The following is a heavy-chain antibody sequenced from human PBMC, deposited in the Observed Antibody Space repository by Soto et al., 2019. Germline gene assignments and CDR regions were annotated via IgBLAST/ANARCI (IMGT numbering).Heavy chain of an antibody. D-gene: IGHD3-10*01. J-gene: IGHJ6*03. Sequence: QVQLVQSGAEVKKPGSSVKVSCKASGGTFSSYTISWVRQAPGQGLEWMGRIIPILGIANYAQKFQGRVTITADKSTSTAYMELSSLRSEDTAVYYCARAPGRLGVGFYYYYMDVWGKGTTVTVSS. CDR1: GGTFSSYT. CDR3: ARAPGRLGVGFYYYYMDV. V-gene: IGHV1-69*02. CDR2: IIPILGIA.